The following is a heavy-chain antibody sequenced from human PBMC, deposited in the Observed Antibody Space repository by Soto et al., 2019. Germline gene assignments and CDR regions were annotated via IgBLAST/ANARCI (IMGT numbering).Heavy chain of an antibody. CDR2: ISAYNGNT. Sequence: ASVKVSCKASGYTFTSYGISWVRQAPGQGLEWMGWISAYNGNTNYAQKLQGRVTMTTDTSTSTAYMELRSLRSDDTAVYYCARVLDEAVAGTHTFDSWGQGTLVTVSS. J-gene: IGHJ4*02. CDR1: GYTFTSYG. V-gene: IGHV1-18*01. D-gene: IGHD6-19*01. CDR3: ARVLDEAVAGTHTFDS.